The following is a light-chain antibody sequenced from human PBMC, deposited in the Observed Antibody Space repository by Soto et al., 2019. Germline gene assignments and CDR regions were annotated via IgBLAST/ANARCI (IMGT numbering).Light chain of an antibody. CDR1: QAVSSKY. CDR3: QQYGSSPFT. J-gene: IGKJ3*01. V-gene: IGKV3-20*01. CDR2: GAS. Sequence: DIVLTQSPDTLSLSPGKRATLSCRASQAVSSKYLAWYQQKRGKAPTLLISGASSRASGIPDRFSGSGSGTDFTLTSSRLEPDDFAVYYCQQYGSSPFTFGPGTKVDIK.